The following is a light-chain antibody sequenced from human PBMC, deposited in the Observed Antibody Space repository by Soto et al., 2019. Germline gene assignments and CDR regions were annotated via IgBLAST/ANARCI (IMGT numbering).Light chain of an antibody. CDR3: QQNNNRPWT. CDR1: QSLRSS. Sequence: TLITQPSFTLSVSVGERATLSCRASQSLRSSLAWYQQKPGQAPRLLIYDASSMASGIPARFSGSGSGTDFTLTISSLQSEDFAVYYCQQNNNRPWTFAQGTKVDIK. V-gene: IGKV3-15*01. J-gene: IGKJ1*01. CDR2: DAS.